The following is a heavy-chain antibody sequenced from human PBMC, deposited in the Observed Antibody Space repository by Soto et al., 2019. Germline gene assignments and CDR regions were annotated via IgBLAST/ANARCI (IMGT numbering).Heavy chain of an antibody. V-gene: IGHV1-18*01. J-gene: IGHJ6*02. Sequence: ASVKVPCKASGYTFTSYGISWVRQAPGQGLEWMGWISAYNGNTNYAQKLQGRVTITTDTSTSTAYMELRSLRSDDTAVYYCAIGQWDYGEVEYYGMDVGGRRCRVTVSS. CDR1: GYTFTSYG. D-gene: IGHD4-17*01. CDR3: AIGQWDYGEVEYYGMDV. CDR2: ISAYNGNT.